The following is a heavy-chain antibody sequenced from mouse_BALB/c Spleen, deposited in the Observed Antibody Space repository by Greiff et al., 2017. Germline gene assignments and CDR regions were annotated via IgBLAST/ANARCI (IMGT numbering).Heavy chain of an antibody. D-gene: IGHD1-2*01. J-gene: IGHJ4*01. V-gene: IGHV5-4*02. CDR2: ISDGGSYT. Sequence: EVKLVESGGGLVKPGGSLKLSCAASGFTFSDYYMYWVRQTPEKRLEWVATISDGGSYTYYPDSVKGRFTISRDNAKNNLYLQMSSLKSEDTAMYYCARDLLRLLAMDYWGQGTSVTVSS. CDR1: GFTFSDYY. CDR3: ARDLLRLLAMDY.